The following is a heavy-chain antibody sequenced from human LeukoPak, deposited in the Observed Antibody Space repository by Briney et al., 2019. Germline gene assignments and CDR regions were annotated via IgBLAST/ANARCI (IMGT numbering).Heavy chain of an antibody. CDR3: AKSEQRYCGGGSCPLSAFDI. Sequence: SETLSLTCTVSGGSISNYYWSWIRQPPGKGLEWIGFIYYSGSTTYNPSLKSRATISVDTSKNQFSLKLSSVTAADTAVYYCAKSEQRYCGGGSCPLSAFDIWGQGTMVTVSS. V-gene: IGHV4-59*01. J-gene: IGHJ3*02. CDR2: IYYSGST. D-gene: IGHD2-15*01. CDR1: GGSISNYY.